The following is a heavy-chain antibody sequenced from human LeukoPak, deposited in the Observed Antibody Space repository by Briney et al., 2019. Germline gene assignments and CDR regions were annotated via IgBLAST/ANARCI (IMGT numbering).Heavy chain of an antibody. CDR1: GFTFGGYG. CDR2: IANDGSRA. D-gene: IGHD1-14*01. J-gene: IGHJ4*02. V-gene: IGHV3-33*01. CDR3: TRYNNDHFDY. Sequence: GGSLRLSCAGSGFTFGGYGMHWFRQTPGKGLEWVAVIANDGSRAFYADSVKGRFTTSRDNSKNTMSVQMDDLRAEDTAVYYCTRYNNDHFDYWGQGTLVTVSS.